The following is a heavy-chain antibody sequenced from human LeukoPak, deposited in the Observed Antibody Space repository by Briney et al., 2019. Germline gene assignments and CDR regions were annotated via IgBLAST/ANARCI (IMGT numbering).Heavy chain of an antibody. Sequence: SETLSLTCTVSGGSISSYYWSWIRQPPGKGLEWIGYIYYSGSTYYNPSLKSRVTISVDTSKNQFSLKLSSVTAADTAVYYCARESDYYDSSGTRFDIWGQGTMVTVSS. J-gene: IGHJ3*02. CDR3: ARESDYYDSSGTRFDI. V-gene: IGHV4-59*12. CDR1: GGSISSYY. D-gene: IGHD3-22*01. CDR2: IYYSGST.